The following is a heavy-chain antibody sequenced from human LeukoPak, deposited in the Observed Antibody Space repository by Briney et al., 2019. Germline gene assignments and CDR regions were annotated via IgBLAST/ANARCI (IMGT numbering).Heavy chain of an antibody. Sequence: GGSLRLSCAASGLSLSSHAMSWVRQAPGKGLEWVSNIGGSGLSTYYADSVKGRFTISRDNSKNTLYLQMNSLRGEDTAVYYCAKGSTGTTGGWFDPWGQGTLVTVSS. J-gene: IGHJ5*02. V-gene: IGHV3-23*01. CDR1: GLSLSSHA. CDR3: AKGSTGTTGGWFDP. D-gene: IGHD1-1*01. CDR2: IGGSGLST.